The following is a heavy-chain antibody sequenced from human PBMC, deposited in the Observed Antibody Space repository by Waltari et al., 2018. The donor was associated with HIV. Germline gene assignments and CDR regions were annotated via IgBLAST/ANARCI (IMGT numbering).Heavy chain of an antibody. CDR1: GRAVTSSPYY. CDR3: AGAPNGDFSWLDP. V-gene: IGHV4-39*07. J-gene: IGHJ5*02. Sequence: QLQLQESGPGLVQPSETLSLTCTVSGRAVTSSPYYWGWIRQAPGRGLEWIGAISYSGSAYYNPSLESRVTISLDTSKNQFSLKLQSVTAADTAVYYCAGAPNGDFSWLDPWGQGTLVTVSS. D-gene: IGHD4-17*01. CDR2: ISYSGSA.